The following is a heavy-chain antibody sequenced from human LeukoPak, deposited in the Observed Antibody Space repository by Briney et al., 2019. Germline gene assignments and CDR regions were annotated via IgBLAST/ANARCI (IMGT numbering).Heavy chain of an antibody. CDR1: GYTFTGYY. D-gene: IGHD3-10*01. CDR3: ARGRLTMVRGVIIQNWFDP. V-gene: IGHV1-2*02. J-gene: IGHJ5*02. Sequence: ASVKVSCKASGYTFTGYYMHWVRQAPGQGLEWMGWINPNSGGTNYAQKFQGRVTMTRNTSISTAYMELSSLRSEDTAVYYCARGRLTMVRGVIIQNWFDPWGQGTLVTVSS. CDR2: INPNSGGT.